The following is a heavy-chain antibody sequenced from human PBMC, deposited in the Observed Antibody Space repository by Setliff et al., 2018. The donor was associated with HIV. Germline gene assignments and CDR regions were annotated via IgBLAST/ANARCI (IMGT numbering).Heavy chain of an antibody. V-gene: IGHV1-18*01. CDR3: AWNHPDHTTSHPEACAL. CDR1: GYTFTSYG. J-gene: IGHJ3*01. D-gene: IGHD1-1*01. CDR2: ISAYNGNT. Sequence: ASVKVSCKASGYTFTSYGISWVRQAPGQGLEWMGWISAYNGNTNYAQKLQGRVTMTTDTSTSTAYMELRSLRSDDTAVYYCAWNHPDHTTSHPEACALWGQGTMVTVS.